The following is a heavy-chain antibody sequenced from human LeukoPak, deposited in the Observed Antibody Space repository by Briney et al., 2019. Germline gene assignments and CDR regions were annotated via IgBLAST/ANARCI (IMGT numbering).Heavy chain of an antibody. CDR3: ALDPLVVPDDYYYYGMDV. J-gene: IGHJ6*04. V-gene: IGHV3-21*01. CDR2: ISSSSSYI. Sequence: PGGSLRLSCAASGFTFSSYSMNWVRQAPGKGLEGVSSISSSSSYIYYADSLKGRFTISRDNAKNSLYLQMNSLRAEDTAVYYCALDPLVVPDDYYYYGMDVWGKGTTVTVSS. D-gene: IGHD2-2*01. CDR1: GFTFSSYS.